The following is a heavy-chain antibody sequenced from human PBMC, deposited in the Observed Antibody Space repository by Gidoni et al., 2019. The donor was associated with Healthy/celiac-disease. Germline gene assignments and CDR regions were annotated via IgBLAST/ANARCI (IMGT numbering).Heavy chain of an antibody. D-gene: IGHD6-13*01. CDR3: AHMGGYSSSWFFNY. CDR1: GFSLSTSGVG. CDR2: IYWNDDK. Sequence: QITLKESGPTLVKPTQTLTLTCTFSGFSLSTSGVGVGWIRQPPGKALEWLALIYWNDDKRYSPSLKSRLTITKDTSKNQVVLTMTNMDPVDTATYYCAHMGGYSSSWFFNYWGQGTLVTVSS. V-gene: IGHV2-5*01. J-gene: IGHJ4*02.